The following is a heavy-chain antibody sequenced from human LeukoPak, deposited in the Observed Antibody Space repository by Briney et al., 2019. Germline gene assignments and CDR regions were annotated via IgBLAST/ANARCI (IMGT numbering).Heavy chain of an antibody. J-gene: IGHJ4*02. CDR3: AAGDTLEF. CDR1: GFIFSSYS. Sequence: GGSLRLSCAASGFIFSSYSMSWVRQAPRKGLEGVANIKKDGSGESYGDSVKGRFTISRDNAESSLYLQMNNLRAEDTAVYFCAAGDTLEFWGQGTLVTVSS. V-gene: IGHV3-7*03. CDR2: IKKDGSGE. D-gene: IGHD2-21*01.